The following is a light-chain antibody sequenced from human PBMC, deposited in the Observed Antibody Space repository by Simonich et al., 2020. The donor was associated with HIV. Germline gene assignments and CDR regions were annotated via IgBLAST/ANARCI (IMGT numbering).Light chain of an antibody. J-gene: IGKJ1*01. CDR2: TAS. CDR1: QSISIY. Sequence: DIQMTQSPSSLSASVGDQVTITCRASQSISIYLNWYQQKPGKAPKLLIYTASSLQSGVPSRFTGSGSGTDFTLTISSLQPEDFATYYCQQNDNTPWTFGQGTKVEIK. V-gene: IGKV1-39*01. CDR3: QQNDNTPWT.